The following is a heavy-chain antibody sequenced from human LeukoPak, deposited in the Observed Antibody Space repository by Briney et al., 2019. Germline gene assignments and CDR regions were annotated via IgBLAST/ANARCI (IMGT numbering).Heavy chain of an antibody. CDR2: IREDGRET. Sequence: GGSLRLSCAASGFTFRSYWMSWVRQAPGKGLEWVANIREDGRETFYVDSVKGRFTISRDNSKNTLYLQMDSLRAADTAVYYCAKVISSYSGYDSYWGQGTLVTVSS. V-gene: IGHV3-7*03. J-gene: IGHJ4*02. CDR3: AKVISSYSGYDSY. D-gene: IGHD5-12*01. CDR1: GFTFRSYW.